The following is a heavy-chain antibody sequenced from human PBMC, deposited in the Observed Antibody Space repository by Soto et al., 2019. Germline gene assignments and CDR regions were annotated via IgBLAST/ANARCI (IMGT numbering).Heavy chain of an antibody. CDR2: ISYDGSNK. CDR3: ASVPYYYDSSGSPWD. D-gene: IGHD3-22*01. Sequence: PGGSLRLSCAASGFTFSSYASHWVRQAPGKGLEWVAVISYDGSNKYYADSVKGRFTISRDNSKNTLYLQMNSLRAEDTAVYYCASVPYYYDSSGSPWDWGQGTLVTVSS. J-gene: IGHJ4*02. CDR1: GFTFSSYA. V-gene: IGHV3-30-3*01.